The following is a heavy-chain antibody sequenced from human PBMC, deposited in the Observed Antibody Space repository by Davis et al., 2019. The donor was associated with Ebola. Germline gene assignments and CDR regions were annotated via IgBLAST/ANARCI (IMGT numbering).Heavy chain of an antibody. V-gene: IGHV1-69*04. CDR1: GGTFSSYA. D-gene: IGHD3-22*01. J-gene: IGHJ4*02. Sequence: AASVKVSCKASGGTFSSYAISWVRQAPGQGLEWMGRIIPILGIANYAQKFQGRVTITADKSTSTAYMELSSLRFEDTAVYYCARLSTYYYDSSGYRILTEDYYFDYWGQGTLVTVSS. CDR3: ARLSTYYYDSSGYRILTEDYYFDY. CDR2: IIPILGIA.